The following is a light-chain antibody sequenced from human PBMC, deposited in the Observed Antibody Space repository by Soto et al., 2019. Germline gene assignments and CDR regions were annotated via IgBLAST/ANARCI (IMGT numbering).Light chain of an antibody. CDR3: MQALQTLWT. V-gene: IGKV2-28*01. J-gene: IGKJ1*01. CDR1: QSLRHSNGYNY. CDR2: LSS. Sequence: DIVMTQSPLSLPVTPGESASISCRSSQSLRHSNGYNYLDWYLQKPGQSPQLLIYLSSIRAPGVPDRFSGSGSGTYFTLKISRVEAEDVGVYFCMQALQTLWTFGQGTTVEIK.